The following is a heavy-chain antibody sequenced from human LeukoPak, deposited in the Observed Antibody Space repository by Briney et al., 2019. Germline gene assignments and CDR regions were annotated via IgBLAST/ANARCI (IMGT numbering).Heavy chain of an antibody. CDR1: GGSISSYY. CDR2: IYYGGST. J-gene: IGHJ4*02. D-gene: IGHD3-3*01. V-gene: IGHV4-59*01. CDR3: ARGGEYYDFWSGWRYSYCFDY. Sequence: SETLSLTCTVSGGSISSYYWSWIRQPPGKGLEWIGYIYYGGSTNYNPSLKSRVTISVDTSKNQFSLKLSSVTAADTAVYYCARGGEYYDFWSGWRYSYCFDYWGQGTLVTVSS.